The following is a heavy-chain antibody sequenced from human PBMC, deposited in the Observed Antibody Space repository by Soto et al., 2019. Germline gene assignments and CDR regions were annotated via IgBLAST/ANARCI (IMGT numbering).Heavy chain of an antibody. V-gene: IGHV1-8*01. Sequence: QVQLVQSGAEVKKPGASVKVSCKGSGYTFTSYHINWVRQATGQGLEWMGWMNPNSGNTGYAQTLKGVVTMTWDTSISTAYMELSSLRFEDTAMYYCARGHISSTKNWLDPWGQGTLVTVSS. J-gene: IGHJ5*02. CDR2: MNPNSGNT. D-gene: IGHD6-6*01. CDR1: GYTFTSYH. CDR3: ARGHISSTKNWLDP.